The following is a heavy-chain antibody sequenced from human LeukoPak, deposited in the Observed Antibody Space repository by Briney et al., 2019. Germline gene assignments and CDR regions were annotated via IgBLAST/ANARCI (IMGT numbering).Heavy chain of an antibody. CDR2: ISAGNGNT. CDR3: ARDSGSGNNDY. Sequence: GGSLRLSCAASGFTFTSYAIHWVRQAPGQRLEWMGWISAGNGNTKYSQNFQGRVTFISNTSATTAFMELSSLRSEDAAVYYCARDSGSGNNDYWGQGTLVTVSS. J-gene: IGHJ4*02. D-gene: IGHD1-26*01. CDR1: GFTFTSYA. V-gene: IGHV1-3*01.